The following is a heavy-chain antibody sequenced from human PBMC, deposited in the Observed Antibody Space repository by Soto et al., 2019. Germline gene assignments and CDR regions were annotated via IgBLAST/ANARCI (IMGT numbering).Heavy chain of an antibody. CDR3: ARDGRQVAVNNWFDP. V-gene: IGHV1-18*04. Sequence: ASVKVSCKASGYTFTGYYMHWVRQAPGQGLEWMGWISAYNGNTNYAQKLQGRVTMTTDTSTSTAYMELRSLRSDDTAVYYCARDGRQVAVNNWFDPWGQGTLVTVSS. CDR2: ISAYNGNT. CDR1: GYTFTGYY. J-gene: IGHJ5*02. D-gene: IGHD2-15*01.